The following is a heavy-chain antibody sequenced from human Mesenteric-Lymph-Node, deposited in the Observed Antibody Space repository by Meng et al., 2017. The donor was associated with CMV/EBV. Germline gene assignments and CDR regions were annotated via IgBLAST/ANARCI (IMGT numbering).Heavy chain of an antibody. Sequence: GESLKISCKGSGYSFTSHWITWMRQMPGKSLEWIGTIYPSDSDTRYSPSFQGQVTISADKSISTAYLQWSSLKASDTAMYYCARQIGVAGMSYWFDPWGQGTLVTVSS. D-gene: IGHD6-19*01. CDR3: ARQIGVAGMSYWFDP. J-gene: IGHJ5*02. V-gene: IGHV5-51*01. CDR2: IYPSDSDT. CDR1: GYSFTSHW.